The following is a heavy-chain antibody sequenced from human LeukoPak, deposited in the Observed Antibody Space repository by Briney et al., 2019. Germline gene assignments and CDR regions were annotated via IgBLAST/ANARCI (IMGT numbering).Heavy chain of an antibody. J-gene: IGHJ4*02. CDR3: VRGTGY. Sequence: ASVKVSCKASGYTFSSYDINWVRQAAGQGLEWMGWINPNSGNTGYAQKLQGRVTMTRNTSITTAYMELSSLRFEDTAVYYCVRGTGYWGQGTLVTVSS. V-gene: IGHV1-8*01. CDR1: GYTFSSYD. CDR2: INPNSGNT.